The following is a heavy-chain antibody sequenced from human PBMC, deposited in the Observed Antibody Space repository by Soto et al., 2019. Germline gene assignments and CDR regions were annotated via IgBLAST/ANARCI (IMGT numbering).Heavy chain of an antibody. V-gene: IGHV3-30*18. CDR2: ISYDGSNK. J-gene: IGHJ6*02. CDR1: GFTFSSYG. D-gene: IGHD6-19*01. Sequence: QVQLVESGGGVVQPGRSLRLSCAASGFTFSSYGMHWVRQAPGKGLERVAVISYDGSNKYYADSVKGRFTISRDNYKNTLHQEMNRLRAEDTAVYYCANDRGWLAERYYCGMDVWGQGTTVTVSS. CDR3: ANDRGWLAERYYCGMDV.